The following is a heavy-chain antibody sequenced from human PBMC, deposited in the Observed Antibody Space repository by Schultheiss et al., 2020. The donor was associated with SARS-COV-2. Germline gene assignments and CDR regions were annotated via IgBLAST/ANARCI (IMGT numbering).Heavy chain of an antibody. V-gene: IGHV3-30-3*01. CDR3: TTDQDSSLYYYGMDV. CDR2: ISYDGSNK. D-gene: IGHD6-6*01. CDR1: GFTFSSYA. J-gene: IGHJ6*02. Sequence: GGSLRLSCAASGFTFSSYAMHWVRQAPGKGLEWVAVISYDGSNKYYADSVKGRFTISRDDSKNTLYLQMNSLKTEDTAVYYCTTDQDSSLYYYGMDVWGQGTTVTVSS.